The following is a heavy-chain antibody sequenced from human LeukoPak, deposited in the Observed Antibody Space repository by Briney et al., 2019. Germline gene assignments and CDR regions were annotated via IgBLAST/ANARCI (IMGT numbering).Heavy chain of an antibody. J-gene: IGHJ4*02. CDR3: AKRSGDGSGWYTLDY. CDR2: IWHDGSQK. V-gene: IGHV3-33*06. D-gene: IGHD6-19*01. CDR1: GFSFSTYG. Sequence: GGSLRLSCAASGFSFSTYGMHWVRQAPGKGLEWVAVIWHDGSQKYYADSVKGRFTISRDNSKNTVYLEMNSLRDEDTAAYYCAKRSGDGSGWYTLDYWGQGTLVTVSS.